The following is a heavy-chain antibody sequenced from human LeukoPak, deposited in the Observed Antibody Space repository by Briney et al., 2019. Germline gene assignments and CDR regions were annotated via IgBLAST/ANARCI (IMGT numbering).Heavy chain of an antibody. CDR1: GGSFSGYY. CDR3: VRFPWYSSGWYGSRHFDY. J-gene: IGHJ4*02. Sequence: SETLSLTCAVYGGSFSGYYWSWIRQPPGKGLEWIGEINHSGSTNYNPSLKSRVTISVDTSKNQFSLKLSSVTAADTAVYYCVRFPWYSSGWYGSRHFDYWGQGTLVTVSS. CDR2: INHSGST. V-gene: IGHV4-34*01. D-gene: IGHD6-19*01.